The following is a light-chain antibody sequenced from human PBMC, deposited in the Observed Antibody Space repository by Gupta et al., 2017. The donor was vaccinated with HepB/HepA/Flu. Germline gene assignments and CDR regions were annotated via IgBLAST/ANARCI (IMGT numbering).Light chain of an antibody. V-gene: IGKV3-15*01. CDR2: GTS. CDR3: QQDNNWPRT. Sequence: EIVMTQSPATLSVSPGERATLSCRASQSVGSNLAWYQQKPGQTPRLLIHGTSTRATGIPARFSGSGSGTEFTLPISSLQSEDFAVYYCQQDNNWPRTFGQGTKVEIK. CDR1: QSVGSN. J-gene: IGKJ1*01.